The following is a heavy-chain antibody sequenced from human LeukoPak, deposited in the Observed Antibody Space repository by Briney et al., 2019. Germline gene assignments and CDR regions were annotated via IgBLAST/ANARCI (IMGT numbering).Heavy chain of an antibody. Sequence: SVKVSCKASGGTFSSYAISWVRQAPGQGLEWMGGIIPIFGTANYAQKFQGRVTITADEPTSTAYMELSSLRSEDTAVYYCARGVHDSSGYYYWGQGTLVTVSS. CDR3: ARGVHDSSGYYY. V-gene: IGHV1-69*13. CDR1: GGTFSSYA. CDR2: IIPIFGTA. J-gene: IGHJ4*02. D-gene: IGHD3-22*01.